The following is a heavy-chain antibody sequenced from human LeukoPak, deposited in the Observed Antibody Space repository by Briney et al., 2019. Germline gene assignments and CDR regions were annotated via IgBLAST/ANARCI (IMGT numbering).Heavy chain of an antibody. V-gene: IGHV4-4*02. CDR2: ISHSGST. CDR3: AREEWFDP. Sequence: PSETLSLTCAVSGGSISSSNWWSWVRQPPGRGLEWIGDISHSGSTNYNPSLKSRVTLSVDTSKNQFSLKLSSVTAADTAVYYCAREEWFDPWGQGTLVTVSS. CDR1: GGSISSSNW. J-gene: IGHJ5*02.